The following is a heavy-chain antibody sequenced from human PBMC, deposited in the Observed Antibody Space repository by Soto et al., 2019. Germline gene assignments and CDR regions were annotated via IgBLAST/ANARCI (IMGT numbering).Heavy chain of an antibody. J-gene: IGHJ3*02. CDR1: GGSFSGYY. Sequence: SETLSLTCAVYGGSFSGYYWSWIRQPPGKGLEWIGEINHSGSTNYNPSVKSRVTISVDTSKNQFSLKLSSVTAADTAVYYCARVWDGNAFDIWGQGTMVTVSS. CDR3: ARVWDGNAFDI. CDR2: INHSGST. V-gene: IGHV4-34*01. D-gene: IGHD1-26*01.